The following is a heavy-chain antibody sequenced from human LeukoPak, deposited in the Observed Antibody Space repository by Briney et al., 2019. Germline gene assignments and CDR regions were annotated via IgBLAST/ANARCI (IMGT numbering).Heavy chain of an antibody. CDR3: ARGQWELQNWFDP. V-gene: IGHV1-46*01. CDR1: GFTFTSYY. Sequence: GASVKVSCKASGFTFTSYYMHWVRQAPGQGLEWMGIINPSGGSTSYAQKFQGRVTMTRDTSTSTGYMELRSLRPDDTAVYYCARGQWELQNWFDPWGQGTLVTVSS. D-gene: IGHD1-26*01. CDR2: INPSGGST. J-gene: IGHJ5*02.